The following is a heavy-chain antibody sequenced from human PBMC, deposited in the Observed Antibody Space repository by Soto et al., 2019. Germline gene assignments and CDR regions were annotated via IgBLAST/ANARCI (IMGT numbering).Heavy chain of an antibody. CDR1: GFTFTSSA. Sequence: SVKVSCKASGFTFTSSAVQWVRQARGQRLEWIGWIVVGSGNTNYAQKFQERVTITRDMSTSTAYMELSSLRSEETAVYYCAALGLPDYYYYRMDLLGQGTTVTVSS. J-gene: IGHJ6*02. D-gene: IGHD3-16*01. CDR2: IVVGSGNT. CDR3: AALGLPDYYYYRMDL. V-gene: IGHV1-58*01.